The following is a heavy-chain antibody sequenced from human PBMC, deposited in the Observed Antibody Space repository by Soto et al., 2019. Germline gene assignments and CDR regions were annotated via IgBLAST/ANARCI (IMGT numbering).Heavy chain of an antibody. CDR3: ALHRVYSSSWYDAFDI. CDR2: ISGSGGST. V-gene: IGHV3-23*01. CDR1: GFTFSSYA. Sequence: GGSLRLSCAASGFTFSSYAMSWVRQAPGKGLEWVSAISGSGGSTYYADSVKGRFTISRDNSKNTLYLQMNSLRAEDTAVYYCALHRVYSSSWYDAFDIWGQGTMVTVSS. J-gene: IGHJ3*02. D-gene: IGHD6-13*01.